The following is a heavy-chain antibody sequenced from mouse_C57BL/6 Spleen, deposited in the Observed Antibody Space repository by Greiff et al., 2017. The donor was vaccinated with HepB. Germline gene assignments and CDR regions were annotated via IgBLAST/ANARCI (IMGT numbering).Heavy chain of an antibody. CDR3: ARYPTLYDYDDWYFDV. Sequence: QVQLQQSGAELVKPGASVKISCKASGYAFSSYWMNWVKQRPGKGLEWIGQIYPGDGDTNYNGKFKGKATLTAYKSSSTAYMQLSSLTSEDSAVYFCARYPTLYDYDDWYFDVWGTGTTVTVSS. CDR1: GYAFSSYW. CDR2: IYPGDGDT. D-gene: IGHD2-4*01. V-gene: IGHV1-80*01. J-gene: IGHJ1*03.